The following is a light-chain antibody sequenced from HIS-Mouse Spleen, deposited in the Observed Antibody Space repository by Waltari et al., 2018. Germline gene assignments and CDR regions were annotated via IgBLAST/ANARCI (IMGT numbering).Light chain of an antibody. CDR3: CSYAGSSTWV. Sequence: QSALTQPASVSGSPGQSITISCPGTSSDVGSYNLFSWYQQHPGKAPKPMIYEGSKRPSGVSNRFSGSKSGNTASLTISGLQAEDVADYYCCSYAGSSTWVFGGGTKLTVL. J-gene: IGLJ3*02. V-gene: IGLV2-23*01. CDR1: SSDVGSYNL. CDR2: EGS.